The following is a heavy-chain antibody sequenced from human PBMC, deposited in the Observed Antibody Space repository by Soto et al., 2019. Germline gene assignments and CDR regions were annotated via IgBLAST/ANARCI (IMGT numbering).Heavy chain of an antibody. J-gene: IGHJ5*02. CDR3: ARVVVRLGPRRRSGFDP. CDR1: GGSISSGDYY. V-gene: IGHV4-30-4*01. CDR2: IYYSGST. Sequence: SETLSLTCTVSGGSISSGDYYWSWIRQPPGKGLEWIGYIYYSGSTYYNPSLKSRVTISVDTSKNQFSLNLSSVTAADTAVYYCARVVVRLGPRRRSGFDPWGQGTLVPVSS. D-gene: IGHD3-22*01.